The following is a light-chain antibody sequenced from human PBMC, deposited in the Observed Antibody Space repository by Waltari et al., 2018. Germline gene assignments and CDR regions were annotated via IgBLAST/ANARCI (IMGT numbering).Light chain of an antibody. J-gene: IGLJ1*01. CDR2: EVS. V-gene: IGLV2-23*02. CDR3: CSYAGSRNV. Sequence: QSALTQPASVSGSPGPSIPISCPGPSSDVGSYNLVSWYQQHPGKAPKLMIYEVSKRPSGVSNRFSGSKSGNTASLTISGLQAEDEADYYCCSYAGSRNVFGTGTKVTVL. CDR1: SSDVGSYNL.